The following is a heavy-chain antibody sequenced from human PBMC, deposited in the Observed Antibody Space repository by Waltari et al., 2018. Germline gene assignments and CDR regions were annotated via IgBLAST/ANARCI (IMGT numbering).Heavy chain of an antibody. CDR3: ARDGRDAFDY. V-gene: IGHV4-38-2*02. J-gene: IGHJ4*02. CDR2: SYHDGTT. CDR1: VFSISSGHY. Sequence: QVQLQESGPRLVTPSETLSLTCGVSVFSISSGHYWGWIRQPPGKGLEWVGGSYHDGTTCYNRALKGGVNMSVDTSKNQFSLRLTSVTAADTAVYFCARDGRDAFDYWGRGILVTVSS.